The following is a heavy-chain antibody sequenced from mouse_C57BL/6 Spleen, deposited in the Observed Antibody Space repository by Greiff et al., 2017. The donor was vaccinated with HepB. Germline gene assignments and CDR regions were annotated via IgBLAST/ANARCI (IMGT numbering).Heavy chain of an antibody. Sequence: QVQLQQPGAELVKPGASVKMSCKASGYTFTSYWITWVKQRPGQGLEWIGDIYPGSGSTNYNEKFKSKATLTVDTSSSTAYMQLSSLTSEDSAVYDCARSYGYDRYVDVWGTGTTVTVSS. V-gene: IGHV1-55*01. CDR1: GYTFTSYW. CDR2: IYPGSGST. J-gene: IGHJ1*03. D-gene: IGHD2-2*01. CDR3: ARSYGYDRYVDV.